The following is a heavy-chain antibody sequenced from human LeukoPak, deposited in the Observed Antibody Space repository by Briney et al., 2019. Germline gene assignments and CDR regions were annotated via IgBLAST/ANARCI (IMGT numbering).Heavy chain of an antibody. V-gene: IGHV4-34*01. CDR1: GGSFRGNY. CDR3: ARTPFGYSSSFFDY. CDR2: INHSGGT. D-gene: IGHD6-13*01. Sequence: SETLSLTCGVYGGSFRGNYWSWIRQPPGKGLEWIGQINHSGGTNYNPSLKSRVTISVDTSKNQFSLKLNSVTAADTAVYYCARTPFGYSSSFFDYWGQGTLVTVSS. J-gene: IGHJ4*02.